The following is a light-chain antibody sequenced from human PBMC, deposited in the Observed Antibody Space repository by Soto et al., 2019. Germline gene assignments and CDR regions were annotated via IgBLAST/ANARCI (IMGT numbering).Light chain of an antibody. CDR1: QSVSSSY. CDR3: QQYGSSPRIT. CDR2: GAS. V-gene: IGKV3-20*01. J-gene: IGKJ4*01. Sequence: EIVLTQSPGTLSLSPGERATLSCRASQSVSSSYLAWYQQKPGQAPRLLIYGASSSATGIPDRFSGSGSGTDFTLTISRLEPEDFAVYYCQQYGSSPRITFGGGTKVDNK.